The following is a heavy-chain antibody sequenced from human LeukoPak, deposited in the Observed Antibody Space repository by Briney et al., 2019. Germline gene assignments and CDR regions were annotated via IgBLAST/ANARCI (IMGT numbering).Heavy chain of an antibody. CDR2: INTNTGNP. J-gene: IGHJ3*02. V-gene: IGHV7-4-1*02. CDR3: ATSFVPLLAVAGTGRDDAFDI. D-gene: IGHD6-19*01. Sequence: GASVKVSCKASGYTFTSYAMNWVRQAPGQGLEWMGWINTNTGNPTYAQGFTGRFVFSLDTSVSTAYLQISSLKAEDTAVYYCATSFVPLLAVAGTGRDDAFDIWGQGTMVTVSS. CDR1: GYTFTSYA.